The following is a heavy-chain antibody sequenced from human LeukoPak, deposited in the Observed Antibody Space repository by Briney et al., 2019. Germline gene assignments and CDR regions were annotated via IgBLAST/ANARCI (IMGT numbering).Heavy chain of an antibody. Sequence: PGGSLRLSCAASGITFITSAMSWVRQAPGKGLEWVSAIRGSGGSTYYADSVKGRFTISRDNYKNTLHLQMNSLRVEDTAVYYCAKLLRGTVVPYYDYWGQGTLVTVSS. CDR1: GITFITSA. D-gene: IGHD3-10*01. V-gene: IGHV3-23*01. CDR2: IRGSGGST. CDR3: AKLLRGTVVPYYDY. J-gene: IGHJ4*02.